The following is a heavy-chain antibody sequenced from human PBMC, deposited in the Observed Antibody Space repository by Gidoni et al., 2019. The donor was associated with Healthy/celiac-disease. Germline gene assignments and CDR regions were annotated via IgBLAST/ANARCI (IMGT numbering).Heavy chain of an antibody. CDR1: GGSISRGGYY. J-gene: IGHJ5*02. V-gene: IGHV4-31*03. Sequence: QVQLQESGPGLVKPSQTLSLTCTLPGGSISRGGYYWSWIRQHPGKGLEWIGYIYYSGSTYYNPSLKSRVTISVDTSKNQFSLKLSSVTAADTAVYYCARDCPDYGEPSTSYNWFDPWGQGTLVTVSS. CDR2: IYYSGST. CDR3: ARDCPDYGEPSTSYNWFDP. D-gene: IGHD4-17*01.